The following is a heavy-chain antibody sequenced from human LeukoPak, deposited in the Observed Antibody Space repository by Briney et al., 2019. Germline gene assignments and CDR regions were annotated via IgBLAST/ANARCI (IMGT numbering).Heavy chain of an antibody. Sequence: ASVKISCKASGYTFTGYYMHWVRQAPGQGLEWMGWINPNSGGTNYAQKLQGRVTMTTDTSTSTAYMELRSLRSDDTAVYYCARRAAAGPAHYGMDVWGQGTTVTVSS. CDR1: GYTFTGYY. CDR2: INPNSGGT. CDR3: ARRAAAGPAHYGMDV. J-gene: IGHJ6*02. V-gene: IGHV1-2*02. D-gene: IGHD6-13*01.